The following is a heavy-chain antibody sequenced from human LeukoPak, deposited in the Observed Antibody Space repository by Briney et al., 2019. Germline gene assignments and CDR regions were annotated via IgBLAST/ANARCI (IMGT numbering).Heavy chain of an antibody. CDR2: LNPNSGGT. Sequence: GAAVKVSCKASGNTVTGPYLHWVRQAPGQGLEWMGWLNPNSGGTNYAQKFQGRVTMTRDTSINTAYMELNSLTSDDTAMYYCAKDAYSGFSSSYNMDSWGQGTLVTVSS. CDR1: GNTVTGPY. CDR3: AKDAYSGFSSSYNMDS. D-gene: IGHD5-18*01. V-gene: IGHV1-2*02. J-gene: IGHJ4*02.